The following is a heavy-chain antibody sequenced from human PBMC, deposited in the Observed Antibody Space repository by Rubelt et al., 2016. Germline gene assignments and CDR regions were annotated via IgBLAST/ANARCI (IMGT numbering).Heavy chain of an antibody. CDR2: ISGYNGNT. Sequence: QAQLVQSGAEVKKPGASVKVSCKASGYTFTSYYMHWVRQAPGQGLEWMGWISGYNGNTTYAQKLQGRVTMTTDTSTKTGYMELRRLRSDDTAVYYCARLVGGSRGWFDPWGQGTLVTVSS. J-gene: IGHJ5*02. CDR3: ARLVGGSRGWFDP. CDR1: GYTFTSYY. V-gene: IGHV1-18*04. D-gene: IGHD1-26*01.